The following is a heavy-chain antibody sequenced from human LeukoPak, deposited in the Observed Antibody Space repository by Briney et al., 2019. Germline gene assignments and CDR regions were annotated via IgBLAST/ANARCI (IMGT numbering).Heavy chain of an antibody. CDR1: GYTLTTSG. Sequence: VASVKVSCKTSGYTLTTSGITWVRQAPGQGLEWMGWISSYNGNTYYAQKFQGRVTMTTDTSTSTAYVDLRSLTSDDTAVYYCVRTQDPVYGMDVWGQGTTVTVSS. CDR2: ISSYNGNT. J-gene: IGHJ6*02. V-gene: IGHV1-18*01. CDR3: VRTQDPVYGMDV.